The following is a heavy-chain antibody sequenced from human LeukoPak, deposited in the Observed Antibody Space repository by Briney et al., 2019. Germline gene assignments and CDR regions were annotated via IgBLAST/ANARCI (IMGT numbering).Heavy chain of an antibody. CDR1: GFTFSDYS. V-gene: IGHV3-21*01. CDR2: ISSSTSYI. CDR3: ARVLSAAMWGGMDV. J-gene: IGHJ6*02. D-gene: IGHD2-2*01. Sequence: KPGGSLRLSCAASGFTFSDYSMNWVRQAPGKGLEWVSSISSSTSYIFYADSMKGRFTISRDNAKNSLYLQMNSLRAEDTAVYYCARVLSAAMWGGMDVWGQGTTVTVSS.